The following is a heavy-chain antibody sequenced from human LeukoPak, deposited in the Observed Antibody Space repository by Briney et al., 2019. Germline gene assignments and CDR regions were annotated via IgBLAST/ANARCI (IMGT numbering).Heavy chain of an antibody. Sequence: GGSLRLSCAASGFTFSSYSMNWVRQAPGKGLEWVSYISSSSSTIYYADSVKGRFTISRDNAKNSLYLQMNSLRDEDTAVYYCARGGYYGSGSYYKVVGFDPWGQGTLVTVSS. D-gene: IGHD3-10*01. J-gene: IGHJ5*02. V-gene: IGHV3-48*02. CDR1: GFTFSSYS. CDR2: ISSSSSTI. CDR3: ARGGYYGSGSYYKVVGFDP.